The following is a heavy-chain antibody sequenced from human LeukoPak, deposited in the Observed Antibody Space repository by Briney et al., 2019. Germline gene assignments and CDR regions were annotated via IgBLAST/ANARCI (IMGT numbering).Heavy chain of an antibody. CDR1: GGSISSYY. CDR2: IYYSGST. CDR3: ARASGYSSGWYST. Sequence: PETLSLTCTVSGGSISSYYWSWIRQPPGKGLEWIGYIYYSGSTNYNPSLKSRVTISVDTSKNQFSLKLSSVTAADTAVYYCARASGYSSGWYSTWGQGTLVTVSS. D-gene: IGHD6-19*01. J-gene: IGHJ5*02. V-gene: IGHV4-59*08.